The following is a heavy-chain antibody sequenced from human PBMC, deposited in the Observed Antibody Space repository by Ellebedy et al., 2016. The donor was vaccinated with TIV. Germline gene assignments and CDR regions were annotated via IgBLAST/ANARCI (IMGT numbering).Heavy chain of an antibody. D-gene: IGHD1-26*01. CDR3: ARVKSGASAYDAYDI. J-gene: IGHJ3*02. CDR1: GGSFSGYY. CDR2: INHSGST. V-gene: IGHV4-34*01. Sequence: SETLSLXCAVYGGSFSGYYWSWIRQPPGKGLEWIGEINHSGSTNYNPSLKSRVTISVDTSKNQFSLKLSSVTAADTAVYYCARVKSGASAYDAYDIWGQGTMVTVSS.